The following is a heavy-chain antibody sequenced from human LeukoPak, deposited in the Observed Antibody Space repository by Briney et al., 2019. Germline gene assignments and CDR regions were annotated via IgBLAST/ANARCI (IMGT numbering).Heavy chain of an antibody. Sequence: ASVKVSCKASGYTFTSYYMHWVRQAPGQGLEWMGWINPNSGGTSYAQRFQGRVTLTRDTSISTAYMELSRLRSGDTAVYYCARGGAGTAYYDWDFFRFDYWGQGTLVTVSS. V-gene: IGHV1-2*02. D-gene: IGHD5-12*01. CDR3: ARGGAGTAYYDWDFFRFDY. J-gene: IGHJ4*02. CDR2: INPNSGGT. CDR1: GYTFTSYY.